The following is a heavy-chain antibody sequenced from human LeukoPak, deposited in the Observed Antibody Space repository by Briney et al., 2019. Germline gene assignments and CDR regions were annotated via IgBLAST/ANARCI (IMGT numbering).Heavy chain of an antibody. J-gene: IGHJ4*02. CDR2: IYYSGST. CDR1: GGSISSYY. V-gene: IGHV4-59*12. D-gene: IGHD6-13*01. Sequence: PSETLSLTCTVSGGSISSYYWSWIRQPPGKGLEWMGYIYYSGSTKYNPSLKSRVTISVDTSKNQFSLKLSSVTAADTAVYYCARVREKIAAAGRVQKVFDYWGQGTLVTVSS. CDR3: ARVREKIAAAGRVQKVFDY.